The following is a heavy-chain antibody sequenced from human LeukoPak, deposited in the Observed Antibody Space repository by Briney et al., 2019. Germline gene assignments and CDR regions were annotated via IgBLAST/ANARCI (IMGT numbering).Heavy chain of an antibody. D-gene: IGHD2-15*01. Sequence: ASVKVSCKASGYTFTGYYMHWVRQAPGQGLEWMGWINPNSGGTNYAQKFQGWVTMTRDTSISTAYMELSRLRSADTAVYYCARVAYSGGYYFDYWGQGTLVTVSS. V-gene: IGHV1-2*04. CDR1: GYTFTGYY. CDR2: INPNSGGT. CDR3: ARVAYSGGYYFDY. J-gene: IGHJ4*02.